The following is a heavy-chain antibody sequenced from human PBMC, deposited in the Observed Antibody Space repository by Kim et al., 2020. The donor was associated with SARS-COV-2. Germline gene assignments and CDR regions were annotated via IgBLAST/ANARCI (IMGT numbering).Heavy chain of an antibody. CDR2: INHSGST. CDR1: GGSFSGYY. V-gene: IGHV4-34*01. D-gene: IGHD6-6*01. Sequence: SETLSLTCAVYGGSFSGYYWSWIRQPPGKGLEWIGEINHSGSTNYNPSLKSRVTISVDTSKNQFSLKLSSVTAADTAVYYCARVSGQLVKAGGPYYYYYYMDVWGKGTTVTVSS. CDR3: ARVSGQLVKAGGPYYYYYYMDV. J-gene: IGHJ6*03.